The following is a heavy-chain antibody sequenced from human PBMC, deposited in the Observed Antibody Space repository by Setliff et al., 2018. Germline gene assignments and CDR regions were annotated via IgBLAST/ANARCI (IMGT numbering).Heavy chain of an antibody. J-gene: IGHJ4*02. D-gene: IGHD2-2*01. CDR2: IYSGGTT. CDR1: GDPMNSGVYY. Sequence: SETLSLTCKVSGDPMNSGVYYWAWIRQPPGKGLEWIGRIYSGGTTYYNSSLKSRVTISVDTSKSQFSLNLRSVTAADTAVYYCTRGGERYHTANWGQGLLVTVSS. CDR3: TRGGERYHTAN. V-gene: IGHV4-39*07.